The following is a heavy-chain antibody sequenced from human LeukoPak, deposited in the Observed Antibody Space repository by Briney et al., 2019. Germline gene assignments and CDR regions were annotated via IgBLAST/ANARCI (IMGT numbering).Heavy chain of an antibody. CDR2: LFFDGGT. Sequence: SETLSLTCIVSGGTITSSSVYWGWIRQPPGKGLEWLGSLFFDGGTYYNPSFEPRVTMSVDTSKNQFSLRLRSATAADTAMYYCARHPRGYSGPTWLDPWGQGILVTVSS. J-gene: IGHJ5*02. CDR1: GGTITSSSVY. D-gene: IGHD5-12*01. CDR3: ARHPRGYSGPTWLDP. V-gene: IGHV4-39*01.